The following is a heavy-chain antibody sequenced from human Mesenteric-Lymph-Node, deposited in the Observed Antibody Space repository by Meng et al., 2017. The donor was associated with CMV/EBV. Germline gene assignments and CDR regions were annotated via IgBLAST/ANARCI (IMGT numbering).Heavy chain of an antibody. CDR2: IYSGDST. J-gene: IGHJ5*02. D-gene: IGHD2-2*01. CDR1: GFTVTSTY. Sequence: GESLKISCAASGFTVTSTYMSWVRRAPGKGLEWVSLIYSGDSTYYPDSVKGRFTISRDNSKNTLYLQMNSLRTEDTAVYYCARWYCSSTSCSSNWFDPWGQGTLVTVSS. V-gene: IGHV3-66*01. CDR3: ARWYCSSTSCSSNWFDP.